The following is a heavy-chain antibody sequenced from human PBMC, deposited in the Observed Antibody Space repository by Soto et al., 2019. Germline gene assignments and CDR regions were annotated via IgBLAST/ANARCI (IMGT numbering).Heavy chain of an antibody. J-gene: IGHJ4*02. CDR2: ISGSAGST. V-gene: IGHV3-23*01. D-gene: IGHD6-19*01. Sequence: EVQLLESGGGLVQPGGSLRLSCAASGFTFSSNAMSWVRQGPGKGLEWVSVISGSAGSTHYADAVKGRFTVSRDNSKNTLYLQMSSLRAEDTAVYYCAKGTKASGWYPLDYWGQGTLVTVSS. CDR3: AKGTKASGWYPLDY. CDR1: GFTFSSNA.